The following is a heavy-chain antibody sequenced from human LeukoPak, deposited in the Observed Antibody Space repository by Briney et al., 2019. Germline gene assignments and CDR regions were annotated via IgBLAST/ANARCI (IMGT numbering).Heavy chain of an antibody. CDR1: GFTLSSYS. Sequence: SLRLSCAAPGFTLSSYSINWVRQAPGKGLGWVSSISSSYNYIYYADSLKGRFTVSRDNAKNSLYLQMNSLRAKDTAVYYCAREFYSYGVFDYWGQGTLVTVSS. CDR3: AREFYSYGVFDY. J-gene: IGHJ4*02. D-gene: IGHD5-18*01. V-gene: IGHV3-21*01. CDR2: ISSSYNYI.